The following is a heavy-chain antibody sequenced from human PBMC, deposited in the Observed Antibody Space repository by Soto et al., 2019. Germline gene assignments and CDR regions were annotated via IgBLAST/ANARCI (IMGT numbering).Heavy chain of an antibody. J-gene: IGHJ4*02. D-gene: IGHD4-17*01. Sequence: EVQLVESGGGLVQPGGSLTLSCAASGFTFSASAMHWVRQASGKGLEWVGRIRSKSNNYATAYSVSVEGRFTISRDDSTNTAYLQLNSLKAEDTAVYYCTRHPSDYGGIDYWGQGSLVTVSS. CDR2: IRSKSNNYAT. V-gene: IGHV3-73*02. CDR1: GFTFSASA. CDR3: TRHPSDYGGIDY.